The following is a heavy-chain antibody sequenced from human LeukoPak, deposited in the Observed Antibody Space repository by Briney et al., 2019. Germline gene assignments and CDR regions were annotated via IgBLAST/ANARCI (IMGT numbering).Heavy chain of an antibody. CDR2: IYRSGST. J-gene: IGHJ4*02. D-gene: IGHD4-17*01. CDR1: GGSISNYY. Sequence: SETLSLTCTVSGGSISNYYWSWIRQPAGKGLEWIGRIYRSGSTNYNPSLKSRVTMSVDTSKNQFSLKLNSVTAADTAVYYCARGFRVEYGDYVRGHFDYWGQGTLVTVSS. CDR3: ARGFRVEYGDYVRGHFDY. V-gene: IGHV4-4*07.